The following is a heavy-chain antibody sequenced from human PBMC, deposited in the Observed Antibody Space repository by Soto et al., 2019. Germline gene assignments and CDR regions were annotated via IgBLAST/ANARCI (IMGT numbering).Heavy chain of an antibody. CDR2: ILNDGSNR. CDR1: EFTFSNYG. CDR3: ARDDEYSGNGMDV. V-gene: IGHV3-33*01. Sequence: QVQLVESGGGVVQPGRSLRLSCEASEFTFSNYGMHWVRQAPGKGLEWVAVILNDGSNRYHADSGKDRFTISRDKSKNTLYLQMNSLRAEDTAVYYCARDDEYSGNGMDVWGQGTTVTVS. J-gene: IGHJ6*02. D-gene: IGHD3-10*01.